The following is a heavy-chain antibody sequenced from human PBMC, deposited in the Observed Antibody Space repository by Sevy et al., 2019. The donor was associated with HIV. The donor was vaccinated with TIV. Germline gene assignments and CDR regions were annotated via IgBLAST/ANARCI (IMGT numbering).Heavy chain of an antibody. Sequence: GGSLRLSCAASGFTFSDYYMSWIRQAPGKGLEWVSYISSSSGYKNYAGSVKGRFTISRDNAKNSLYLQMNSLRAGDTAVYFCARAGGQDAVDIWGQGTMVTVSS. CDR1: GFTFSDYY. D-gene: IGHD1-26*01. J-gene: IGHJ3*02. CDR2: ISSSSGYK. V-gene: IGHV3-11*06. CDR3: ARAGGQDAVDI.